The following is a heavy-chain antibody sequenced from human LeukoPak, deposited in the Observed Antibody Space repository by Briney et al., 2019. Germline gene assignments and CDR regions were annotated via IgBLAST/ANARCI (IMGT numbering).Heavy chain of an antibody. CDR3: ASQGGLLWFGELSGGMDV. D-gene: IGHD3-10*01. J-gene: IGHJ6*02. CDR1: GFTFSSSA. V-gene: IGHV3-30-3*01. Sequence: GGSLRLSCAASGFTFSSSAMSWVRQVPGKGLEWVAFISYDGSNKYYADSVKGRFTISRDNSKNTLYLQMNSLRAEDTAMYYCASQGGLLWFGELSGGMDVWGQGTTVTVSS. CDR2: ISYDGSNK.